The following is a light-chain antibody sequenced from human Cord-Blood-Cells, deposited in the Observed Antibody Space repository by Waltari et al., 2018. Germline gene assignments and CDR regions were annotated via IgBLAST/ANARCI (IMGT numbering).Light chain of an antibody. CDR3: AAWDDSLNGWV. CDR2: SNN. V-gene: IGLV1-44*01. CDR1: SSNIGSNT. Sequence: QPVLTQPPSASGTPAQTVTISCSGSSSNIGSNTVTWYQQLQGTAPKLLIYSNNQRPSGVPDRFSGSKSGTSASLAISGLQSEDEADYYCAAWDDSLNGWVFGGGTKLTVL. J-gene: IGLJ3*02.